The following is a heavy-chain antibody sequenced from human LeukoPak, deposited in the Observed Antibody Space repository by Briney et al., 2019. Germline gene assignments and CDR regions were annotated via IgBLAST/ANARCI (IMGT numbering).Heavy chain of an antibody. Sequence: SQTLSLTCAISGDISSSNRGAWNWIRQSPSRGLEWLGRTYYRSKWYNDYAVSVKSRIIINTDTSKNQFSLQLNSVTPEDTSVYYCASEKVTGTHSFDYWSQGTLVTVSS. CDR3: ASEKVTGTHSFDY. CDR2: TYYRSKWYN. V-gene: IGHV6-1*01. J-gene: IGHJ4*02. CDR1: GDISSSNRGA. D-gene: IGHD6-19*01.